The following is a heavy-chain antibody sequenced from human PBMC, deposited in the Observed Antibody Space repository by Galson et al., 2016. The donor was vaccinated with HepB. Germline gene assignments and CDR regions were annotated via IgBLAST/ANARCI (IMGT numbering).Heavy chain of an antibody. Sequence: SLRLSCAASGFSFSSHTMNWVRQTPGKGLEWVSAISGSRTYIYYADSVRGRFTISRDNAKNSLYLQMNSLRVEDTAVYYCAREAGLFDYWGQGTLVTVS. CDR2: ISGSRTYI. J-gene: IGHJ4*02. CDR1: GFSFSSHT. V-gene: IGHV3-21*01. CDR3: AREAGLFDY.